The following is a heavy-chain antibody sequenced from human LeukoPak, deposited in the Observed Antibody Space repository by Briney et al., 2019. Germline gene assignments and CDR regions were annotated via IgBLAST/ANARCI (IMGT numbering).Heavy chain of an antibody. CDR2: ISSSGGST. D-gene: IGHD2-21*01. V-gene: IGHV3-23*01. CDR1: GFTLSSYA. CDR3: ARDLRTVFDAFDI. Sequence: GGFLRLSCAASGFTLSSYAMNWVRQAPGKGLEWVSAISSSGGSTYYADSVKGRFTISRDNSKNSLYLQMNSLRAEDTAVYYCARDLRTVFDAFDIWGQGTMVTVSS. J-gene: IGHJ3*02.